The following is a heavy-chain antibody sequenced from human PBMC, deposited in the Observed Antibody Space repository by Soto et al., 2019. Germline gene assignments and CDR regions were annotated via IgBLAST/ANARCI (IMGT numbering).Heavy chain of an antibody. CDR3: ARDPPTPPDF. CDR2: IFYSGST. Sequence: PSETLSLTCTVSGGSISSSYYWGWIRQPPGKGLEWIGSIFYSGSTHYNPSLKSRVTLSVDTSKNQFSLKLSSVTAADTAIYFCARDPPTPPDFWGQGTLVTVSS. V-gene: IGHV4-39*02. CDR1: GGSISSSYY. J-gene: IGHJ4*02.